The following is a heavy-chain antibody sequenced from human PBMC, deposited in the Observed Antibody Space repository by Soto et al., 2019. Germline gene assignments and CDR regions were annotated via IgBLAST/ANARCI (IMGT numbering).Heavy chain of an antibody. Sequence: GESLKISCKGSGYSFTSYWISWVRQMPGKGLEWMGRIDPSDSYTNYSPSFQGHVTISADKSISTAYLQWSSLKASDTAMYYCAGLVEYCGDVVITGMLYYYYGMDVWGQGTTVTVSS. CDR1: GYSFTSYW. CDR2: IDPSDSYT. J-gene: IGHJ6*02. V-gene: IGHV5-10-1*01. D-gene: IGHD2-8*02. CDR3: AGLVEYCGDVVITGMLYYYYGMDV.